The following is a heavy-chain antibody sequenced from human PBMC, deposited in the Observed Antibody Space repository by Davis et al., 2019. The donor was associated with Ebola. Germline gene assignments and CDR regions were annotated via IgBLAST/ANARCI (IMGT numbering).Heavy chain of an antibody. CDR2: ISSSGSTI. V-gene: IGHV3-48*03. Sequence: PGGSLRLPCAASGFTFSSYEMNWVRQAPGKGLEWVSYISSSGSTIYYADSVKGRFTISRDNAKNSLYLQMNSLKAEDTAVYYCARGSITIFGVVIQHYYYGMDVWGQGTTVTVSS. CDR3: ARGSITIFGVVIQHYYYGMDV. CDR1: GFTFSSYE. D-gene: IGHD3-3*01. J-gene: IGHJ6*02.